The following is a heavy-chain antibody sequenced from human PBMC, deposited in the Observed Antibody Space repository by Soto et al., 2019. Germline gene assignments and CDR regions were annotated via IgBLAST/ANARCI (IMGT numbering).Heavy chain of an antibody. CDR1: GFSLSTSGVG. Sequence: QITLKESGPTLVKPTQTLTLTCTFSGFSLSTSGVGVGWIRQPPGKALEWLALIYWDDDKRYSPSLKSRLTINKDTSKNQVVLTMTNMDPVDTATYYCAHVYGLGAYGDVAFDIWGQGTMVTVSS. CDR3: AHVYGLGAYGDVAFDI. V-gene: IGHV2-5*02. D-gene: IGHD4-17*01. J-gene: IGHJ3*02. CDR2: IYWDDDK.